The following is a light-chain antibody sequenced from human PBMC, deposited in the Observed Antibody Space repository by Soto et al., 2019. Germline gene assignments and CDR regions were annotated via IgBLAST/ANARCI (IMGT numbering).Light chain of an antibody. V-gene: IGKV1-27*01. CDR2: AAS. J-gene: IGKJ3*01. CDR1: QGIFNY. Sequence: DIQMTQSPSSLSASVGDRVTVTCRASQGIFNYLAWYQQKPGKVPKVLIYAASTLQSGVPSRFSGSGSGTDFTLTISSLQPEDVATYYWQKYDSAPFTFGPGTKVDIK. CDR3: QKYDSAPFT.